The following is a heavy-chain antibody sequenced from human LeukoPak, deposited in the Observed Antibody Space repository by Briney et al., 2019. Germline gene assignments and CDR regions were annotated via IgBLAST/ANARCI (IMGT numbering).Heavy chain of an antibody. CDR2: ISGSGGST. J-gene: IGHJ4*02. D-gene: IGHD5-18*01. V-gene: IGHV3-23*01. CDR3: AKDRTAMVSMFDY. CDR1: GFTFSSYA. Sequence: GSLRLSCAASGFTFSSYAMSWVRQAPGKGLEWVSAISGSGGSTYYADSVKGRFTISRDNSKNTLYLQMNSLRAEDTAVCYCAKDRTAMVSMFDYWGQGTLATVSS.